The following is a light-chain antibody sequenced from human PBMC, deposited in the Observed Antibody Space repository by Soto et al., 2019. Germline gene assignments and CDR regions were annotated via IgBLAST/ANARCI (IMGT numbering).Light chain of an antibody. Sequence: DIQMTQSPSTLSGSVGDRVTITCRASQTISSWLAWYQQKPGKAPKLLIYKASTLKSGVPSRFSGSGSGTEFTLTISSLHPDDFATYYCQHYNSYSEAFGQGTTVEL. CDR3: QHYNSYSEA. CDR2: KAS. V-gene: IGKV1-5*03. CDR1: QTISSW. J-gene: IGKJ1*01.